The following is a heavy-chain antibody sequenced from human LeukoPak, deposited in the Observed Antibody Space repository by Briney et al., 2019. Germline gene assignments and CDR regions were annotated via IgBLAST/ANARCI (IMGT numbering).Heavy chain of an antibody. CDR1: GGSISSGGYY. D-gene: IGHD6-13*01. Sequence: SQTLSLTCTVSGGSISSGGYYWSWIRQPPGKGLEWIGYIYHSGSTYYNPSLKSRVTISVDRSKNQFSLKLSSVTAADTAVYYCAGRPIAAAEGGGIDYWGQGTLVTVSS. CDR2: IYHSGST. CDR3: AGRPIAAAEGGGIDY. J-gene: IGHJ4*02. V-gene: IGHV4-30-2*01.